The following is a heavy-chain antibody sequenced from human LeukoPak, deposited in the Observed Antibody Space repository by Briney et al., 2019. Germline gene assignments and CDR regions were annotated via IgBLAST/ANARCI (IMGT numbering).Heavy chain of an antibody. CDR3: AWTRTYSYDSSGHYYPTHFDY. CDR1: GFIVSSNY. J-gene: IGHJ4*02. V-gene: IGHV3-66*01. D-gene: IGHD3-22*01. CDR2: IYSGGTT. Sequence: GGSLRLSCAASGFIVSSNYMSWVRQAPGKGLEWVSVIYSGGTTYYADSVKGRFTISRDNRKNTLYLQMNSLRAEDTAVYYCAWTRTYSYDSSGHYYPTHFDYWGQGTLVTVSS.